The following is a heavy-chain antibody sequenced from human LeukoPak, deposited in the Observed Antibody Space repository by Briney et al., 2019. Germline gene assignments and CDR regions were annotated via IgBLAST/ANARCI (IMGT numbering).Heavy chain of an antibody. D-gene: IGHD2-15*01. CDR2: ISYDGSNK. V-gene: IGHV3-30*18. CDR3: AKGPYCSGGSCPYYFDY. CDR1: GFTFSNYG. Sequence: GGSLRLSCAASGFTFSNYGMHWVRQAPGKGLEWVAFISYDGSNKYYADSVKGRFTISRDNSKNTLYLQMNSLRAEDTAVYYCAKGPYCSGGSCPYYFDYWGQGTLVTVSS. J-gene: IGHJ4*02.